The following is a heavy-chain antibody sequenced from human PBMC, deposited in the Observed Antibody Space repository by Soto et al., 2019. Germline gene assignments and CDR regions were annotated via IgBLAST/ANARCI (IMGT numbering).Heavy chain of an antibody. CDR3: AKASQYSYDSSGPWEYFDS. D-gene: IGHD3-22*01. CDR2: ISDSGVSP. Sequence: LRLPCTASGFTFNSYAMSWVRQAPGKGLDWVSAISDSGVSPYYADSVKGRFTISRDNSENTLYLQMNSLRAEDTAVYYCAKASQYSYDSSGPWEYFDSWGQGTLVTVSS. J-gene: IGHJ4*02. V-gene: IGHV3-23*01. CDR1: GFTFNSYA.